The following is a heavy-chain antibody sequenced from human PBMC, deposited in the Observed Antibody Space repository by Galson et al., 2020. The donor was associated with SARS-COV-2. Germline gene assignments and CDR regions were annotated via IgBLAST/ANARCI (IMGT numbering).Heavy chain of an antibody. J-gene: IGHJ5*02. CDR3: ATSTPLAYPPLGINWFDP. CDR2: PEDGET. Sequence: PEDGETIYAQKFQGRVTMTEDTSTDTAYMELSSLRSEDTAVYYCATSTPLAYPPLGINWFDPWGQGTLVTVSS. D-gene: IGHD2-15*01. V-gene: IGHV1-24*01.